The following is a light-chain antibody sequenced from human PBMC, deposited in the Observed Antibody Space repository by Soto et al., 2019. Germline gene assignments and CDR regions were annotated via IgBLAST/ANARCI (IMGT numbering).Light chain of an antibody. V-gene: IGKV3-20*01. CDR1: QSVTGNY. CDR3: QQYGSSLSYT. CDR2: EAS. J-gene: IGKJ2*01. Sequence: EIVVTQSPGTLSLSPGERASLSCRASQSVTGNYFAWYQQKPGQPPRLLIYEASRRAAGIPDRFSGSGSGTDFTLTISSLEPEDFAVYYCQQYGSSLSYTFGQGTRLEIK.